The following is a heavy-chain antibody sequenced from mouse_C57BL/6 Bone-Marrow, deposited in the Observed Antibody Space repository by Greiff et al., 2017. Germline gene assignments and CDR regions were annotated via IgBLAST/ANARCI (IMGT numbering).Heavy chain of an antibody. V-gene: IGHV1-42*01. CDR3: ARRTGNFDY. J-gene: IGHJ2*01. Sequence: VQLQQSGPELVKPGASVKISCKASGYSFTGYYMNWVKQSPEKSLEWIGEINPNTGGTTYNQKFKAKATLTVDKSSSTAYMQLKSLTSEDSAVYYCARRTGNFDYWGQGTTLTVSS. CDR1: GYSFTGYY. CDR2: INPNTGGT. D-gene: IGHD4-1*01.